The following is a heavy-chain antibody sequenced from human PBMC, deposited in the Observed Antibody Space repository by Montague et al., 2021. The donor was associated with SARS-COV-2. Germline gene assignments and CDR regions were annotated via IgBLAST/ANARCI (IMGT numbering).Heavy chain of an antibody. Sequence: SETLSLTCTVSGGSISNYYWSWIRQSPGKGLEWIAYMYYSGSTKYNPSLKSRATISVDTSKNQFSLTLSSMTAADTAVHYCARARGGTIFGVIGDYYGMDIWGQGTTVTVS. J-gene: IGHJ6*02. CDR2: MYYSGST. D-gene: IGHD3-3*01. V-gene: IGHV4-59*01. CDR3: ARARGGTIFGVIGDYYGMDI. CDR1: GGSISNYY.